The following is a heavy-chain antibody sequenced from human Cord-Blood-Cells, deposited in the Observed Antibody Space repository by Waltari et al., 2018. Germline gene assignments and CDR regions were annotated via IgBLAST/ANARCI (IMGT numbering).Heavy chain of an antibody. J-gene: IGHJ4*02. D-gene: IGHD1-26*01. CDR1: GYTFTGYY. CDR3: ARDWKLLSTDY. V-gene: IGHV1-2*02. Sequence: QVQLVQSRAGVKKPGASVTVACMASGYTFTGYYMHWGRQATGQGLEWMVWINPNSGSTNYAQKFQGRVTMTRDTSISTAYMELSRLRSDDTAVYYCARDWKLLSTDYWGQGTLVTVSS. CDR2: INPNSGST.